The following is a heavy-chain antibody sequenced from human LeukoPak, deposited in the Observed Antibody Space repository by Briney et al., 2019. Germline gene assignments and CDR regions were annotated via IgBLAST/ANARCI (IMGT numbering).Heavy chain of an antibody. CDR1: GGSISSSSYY. CDR3: AKTTVAAHEAFDY. D-gene: IGHD6-19*01. Sequence: SATLSLTCTVSGGSISSSSYYWGWIRQPPGKGLEWIGSIYYSGSTYYNPSLKSRVTISVDTSKNQFSLKLSSVTAADTAVYYCAKTTVAAHEAFDYWGQGTLVTVSS. J-gene: IGHJ4*02. CDR2: IYYSGST. V-gene: IGHV4-39*01.